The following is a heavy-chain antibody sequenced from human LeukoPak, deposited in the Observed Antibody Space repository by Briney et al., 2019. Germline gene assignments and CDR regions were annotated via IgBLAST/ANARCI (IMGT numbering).Heavy chain of an antibody. Sequence: QTGGSLRLSCTASGFTFGDYAMSWFRQAPGKGLEWVGFIRSKAYGGTTEYAASVKGRFTISRDDSKNTLYLQMNSLKTEDTAVYYCTTDPWLWSNPAIYHYYMDVWGKGTTVTVSS. CDR1: GFTFGDYA. CDR2: IRSKAYGGTT. V-gene: IGHV3-49*03. CDR3: TTDPWLWSNPAIYHYYMDV. J-gene: IGHJ6*03. D-gene: IGHD5-18*01.